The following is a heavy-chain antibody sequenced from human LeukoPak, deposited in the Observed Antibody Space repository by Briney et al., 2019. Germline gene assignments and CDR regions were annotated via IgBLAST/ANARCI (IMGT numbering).Heavy chain of an antibody. CDR2: IYTSGST. V-gene: IGHV4-38-2*02. CDR3: ARADSGYDPFDY. CDR1: AYSISSGFY. D-gene: IGHD5-12*01. J-gene: IGHJ4*02. Sequence: SETLSLTCTVSAYSISSGFYWGWIRQPPGKGLEWIGRIYTSGSTNYNPSLKSRVTMSVDTSKNQFSLKLSSVTAADTAVYYCARADSGYDPFDYWGQGTLVTVSS.